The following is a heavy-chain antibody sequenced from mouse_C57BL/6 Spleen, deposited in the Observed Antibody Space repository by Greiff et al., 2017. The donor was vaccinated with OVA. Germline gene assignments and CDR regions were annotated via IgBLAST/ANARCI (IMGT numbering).Heavy chain of an antibody. V-gene: IGHV1-82*01. CDR1: GYAFSSSW. D-gene: IGHD1-1*01. J-gene: IGHJ3*01. CDR2: IYPGDGDT. CDR3: ASALRAWFAY. Sequence: VHLVESGPELVKPGASVKISCKASGYAFSSSWMNWVKQRPGKGLEWIGRIYPGDGDTNYNGKFKGKATLTADKSSSTAYMQLSSLTSEDSAVYFCASALRAWFAYWGQGTLVTVSA.